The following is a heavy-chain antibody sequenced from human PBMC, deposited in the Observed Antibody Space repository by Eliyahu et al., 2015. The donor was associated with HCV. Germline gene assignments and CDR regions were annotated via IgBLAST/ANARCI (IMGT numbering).Heavy chain of an antibody. J-gene: IGHJ6*02. Sequence: EVQLVESGGGLVKPGGSLRLSCAASGFTFSSYSMNWVRQAPGKGLEWVSSISSSSSYIYYADSVKGRFTISRDNAKNSLYLQMNSLRAEDTAVYYCARDYTPGIWSIYYYGMDVWGQGTTVTVSS. V-gene: IGHV3-21*01. D-gene: IGHD2-8*01. CDR3: ARDYTPGIWSIYYYGMDV. CDR1: GFTFSSYS. CDR2: ISSSSSYI.